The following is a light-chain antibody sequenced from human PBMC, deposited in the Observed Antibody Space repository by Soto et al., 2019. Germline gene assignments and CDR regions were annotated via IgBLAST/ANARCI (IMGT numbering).Light chain of an antibody. V-gene: IGKV1-5*01. Sequence: DIQMTQSPSTLSASVGDRVTITCRASQSISSWFSCDQQRPVKAPKLLIYDAWMLESVGPSRFSGSGSGTEIPLTLRRLPPDDFATYYCQQYHSYPITLGQGARLEIK. CDR1: QSISSW. J-gene: IGKJ5*01. CDR3: QQYHSYPIT. CDR2: DAW.